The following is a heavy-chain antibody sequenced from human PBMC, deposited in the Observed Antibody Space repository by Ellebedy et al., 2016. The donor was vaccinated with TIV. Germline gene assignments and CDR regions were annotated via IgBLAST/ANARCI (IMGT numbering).Heavy chain of an antibody. CDR3: AKRATMVRGQLDY. CDR1: GFTFSSYA. V-gene: IGHV3-23*01. J-gene: IGHJ4*02. Sequence: GESLKISXAASGFTFSSYAMSWVRQAPGKGLEWVSAISGSGGSTYYADSVKGRFTISRDNSKNTLYLQMNSLRAEDTAVYYCAKRATMVRGQLDYWGQGTLVTVSS. D-gene: IGHD3-10*01. CDR2: ISGSGGST.